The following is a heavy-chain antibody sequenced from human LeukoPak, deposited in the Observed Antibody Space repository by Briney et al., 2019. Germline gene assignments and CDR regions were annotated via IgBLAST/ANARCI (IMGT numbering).Heavy chain of an antibody. Sequence: SETLSLTCTVSGGSISSYYWSWIRQPAGKGLEWIGRIYTSGSTNYNPSLKSRVTISLDTSKNQFSLKVSSVTAADTAVYYCAKGLPTDYGAFDLWGQGTVVTVSS. CDR1: GGSISSYY. D-gene: IGHD4-17*01. V-gene: IGHV4-4*07. J-gene: IGHJ3*01. CDR2: IYTSGST. CDR3: AKGLPTDYGAFDL.